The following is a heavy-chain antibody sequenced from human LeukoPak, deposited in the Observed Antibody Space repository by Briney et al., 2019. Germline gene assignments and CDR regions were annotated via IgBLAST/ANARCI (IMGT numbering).Heavy chain of an antibody. Sequence: GASVRVSCKASGYTFTSYAMHWVRQAPGQRLEWMGWINAGNGNTKYSQKFQGRVTITRDTSASTAYMGLSSLRSEDTAVYYCARDFNRGSSWYFFDYWGQGTLVTVSS. CDR1: GYTFTSYA. D-gene: IGHD6-13*01. J-gene: IGHJ4*02. CDR3: ARDFNRGSSWYFFDY. V-gene: IGHV1-3*01. CDR2: INAGNGNT.